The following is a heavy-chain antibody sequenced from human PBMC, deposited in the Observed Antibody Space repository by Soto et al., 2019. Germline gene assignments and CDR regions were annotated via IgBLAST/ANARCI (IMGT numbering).Heavy chain of an antibody. D-gene: IGHD1-20*01. Sequence: QLQLQESGPGLVKPAETLSLKCAVSGGSVSSGNYFWGWIRQPPGKGLEWIGNIYYNGDTYYSPSIKRRVTMSVDTDQNQFSLRLTSVTAADTAVYCCARRLIYTWNQADAFDFWGQGTLVTVSS. CDR3: ARRLIYTWNQADAFDF. CDR1: GGSVSSGNYF. CDR2: IYYNGDT. V-gene: IGHV4-39*01. J-gene: IGHJ3*01.